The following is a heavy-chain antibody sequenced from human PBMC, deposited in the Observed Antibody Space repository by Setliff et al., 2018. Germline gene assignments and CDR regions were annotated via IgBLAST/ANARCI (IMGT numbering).Heavy chain of an antibody. CDR2: ISSSSSTI. Sequence: TGGSLRLSCAASGFTFSSYSMNWVRQAPGKGLEWVSYISSSSSTIYYADSVKGRFTISRDNAKNSLYLQMNSLRAEDTAVYYCARGSVGSGSYLDRFDYWGQGTLVTVSS. CDR3: ARGSVGSGSYLDRFDY. J-gene: IGHJ4*02. CDR1: GFTFSSYS. D-gene: IGHD1-26*01. V-gene: IGHV3-48*01.